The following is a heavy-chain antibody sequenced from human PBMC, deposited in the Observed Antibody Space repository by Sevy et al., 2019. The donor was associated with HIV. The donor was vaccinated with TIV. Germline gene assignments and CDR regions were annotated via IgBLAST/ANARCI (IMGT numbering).Heavy chain of an antibody. V-gene: IGHV6-1*01. CDR2: TYYRSKWYN. D-gene: IGHD3-10*01. Sequence: KQSQTLLLTCAISGDSVSSNSAAWNWIRQSPSRGLEWLGRTYYRSKWYNDYAVSVKSRIIINPDTSKNQFSLQLNSVTPEDTAVYYCAPTYYYGSGSYYNVGWFDPWGQGTLVTVSS. CDR3: APTYYYGSGSYYNVGWFDP. CDR1: GDSVSSNSAA. J-gene: IGHJ5*02.